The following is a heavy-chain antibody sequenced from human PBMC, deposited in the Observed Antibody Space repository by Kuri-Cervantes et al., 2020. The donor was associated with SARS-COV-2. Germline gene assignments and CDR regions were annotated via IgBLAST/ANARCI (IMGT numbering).Heavy chain of an antibody. D-gene: IGHD1-26*01. J-gene: IGHJ4*02. CDR3: ARMSGSRIL. Sequence: SETLSLTCTVSGASISGFYWSWIRQPAGKGLEWIGRVDFGGSTNYNPSLKSRVIMSVDTPKNQFSLKLISVTAADTAVYYCARMSGSRILWGQGALVTVSS. V-gene: IGHV4-4*07. CDR2: VDFGGST. CDR1: GASISGFY.